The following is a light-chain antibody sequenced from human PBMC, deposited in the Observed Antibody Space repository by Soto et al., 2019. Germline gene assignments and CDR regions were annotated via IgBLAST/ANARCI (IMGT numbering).Light chain of an antibody. J-gene: IGKJ4*01. Sequence: EIVMTQSPATLSVSAGERATLSCRASQSVSSNLAWYQQKPGQAPRLLIYGASTRPSGIPARFSGRGSGTEFTLTISSLQSEDVAVYYCQQYNNWPLTFGGGTKVEIK. CDR3: QQYNNWPLT. CDR2: GAS. V-gene: IGKV3-15*01. CDR1: QSVSSN.